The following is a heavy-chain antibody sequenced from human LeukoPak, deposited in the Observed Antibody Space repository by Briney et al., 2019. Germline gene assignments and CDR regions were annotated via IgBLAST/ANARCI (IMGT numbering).Heavy chain of an antibody. V-gene: IGHV3-23*01. CDR3: AKEMSNYVGGAFDY. CDR2: ISGSGGVT. J-gene: IGHJ4*02. CDR1: GFSFSSFA. Sequence: GGSLRLSCAASGFSFSSFAISWVRQDPAKGLGWVSAISGSGGVTYYGDSVRGRFTISRDNSKNTVYLQMNSLRAEDTAVYYCAKEMSNYVGGAFDYWGQGTLVTVSS. D-gene: IGHD4-11*01.